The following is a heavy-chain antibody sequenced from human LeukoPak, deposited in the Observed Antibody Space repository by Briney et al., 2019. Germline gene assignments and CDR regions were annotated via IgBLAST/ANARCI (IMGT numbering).Heavy chain of an antibody. J-gene: IGHJ4*02. CDR2: ISSSSSYI. CDR1: GFTFSSYS. V-gene: IGHV3-21*01. CDR3: AGIGARTGPPTYFDY. D-gene: IGHD3/OR15-3a*01. Sequence: GGSLRLSCAASGFTFSSYSMNWVRQAPGKGLEWVSSISSSSSYIYYADSVKGRFTISRDNAKNSLYLQMNSLRAEDTAVYYCAGIGARTGPPTYFDYWGQGTLVTVSS.